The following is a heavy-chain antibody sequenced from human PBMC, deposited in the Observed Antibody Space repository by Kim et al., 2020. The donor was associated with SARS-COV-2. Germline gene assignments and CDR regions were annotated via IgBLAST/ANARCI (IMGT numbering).Heavy chain of an antibody. Sequence: SETLSLTCTVSGGSISSSSYYWGWLRQPPGKGLEWIGVIYYSGTTFYNPSLKSRVTISVYTSKNQFSLKLNSVTAADTAVYFCARARPGTTDYDGSGSHFDFWGQGVLVTVSS. V-gene: IGHV4-39*07. D-gene: IGHD3-10*01. J-gene: IGHJ4*02. CDR1: GGSISSSSYY. CDR2: IYYSGTT. CDR3: ARARPGTTDYDGSGSHFDF.